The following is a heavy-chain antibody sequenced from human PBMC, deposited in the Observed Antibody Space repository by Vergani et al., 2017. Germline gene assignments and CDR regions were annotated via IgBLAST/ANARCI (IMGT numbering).Heavy chain of an antibody. CDR3: AKAYYDFWSGYIPFDY. Sequence: VQLLESGGGLVQPGGSLRLSCAASGFTFSSYGMHWVRQAPGKGLEWVAVISYDGSNKYYADSVKGRFTISRDNSKNTLYLQMNSLRAEDTAVYYCAKAYYDFWSGYIPFDYWGQGTLVTVSS. CDR1: GFTFSSYG. J-gene: IGHJ4*02. V-gene: IGHV3-30*18. CDR2: ISYDGSNK. D-gene: IGHD3-3*01.